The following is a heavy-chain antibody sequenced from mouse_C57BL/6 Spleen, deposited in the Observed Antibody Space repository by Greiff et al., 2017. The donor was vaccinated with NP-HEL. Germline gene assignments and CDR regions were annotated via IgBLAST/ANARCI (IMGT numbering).Heavy chain of an antibody. CDR3: ASNRLRGYAMDY. CDR1: GYSITSGYY. V-gene: IGHV3-6*01. CDR2: ISYDGSN. D-gene: IGHD2-2*01. Sequence: EVQLVESGPGLVKPSQSLSLTCSVTGYSITSGYYWNWIRQFPGNKLEWMGYISYDGSNNYNPSLKNRISITRDTSKNQFFLKLNSVTTEDTATYYCASNRLRGYAMDYWGQGTSVTVSS. J-gene: IGHJ4*01.